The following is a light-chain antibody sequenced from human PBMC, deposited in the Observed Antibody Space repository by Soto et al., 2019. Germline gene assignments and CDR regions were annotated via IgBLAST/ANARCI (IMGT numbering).Light chain of an antibody. V-gene: IGLV1-44*01. Sequence: QSVLPQRPSASGSPGQRVTISCSGSSSNIGSNTVSWYQQLPGTAPKLLIYSNNQRPSGVPDQFSGSKSGTSASLAISGLQSEDEAVYYCATWDDSRNGHVFGTGTKVTVL. J-gene: IGLJ1*01. CDR1: SSNIGSNT. CDR2: SNN. CDR3: ATWDDSRNGHV.